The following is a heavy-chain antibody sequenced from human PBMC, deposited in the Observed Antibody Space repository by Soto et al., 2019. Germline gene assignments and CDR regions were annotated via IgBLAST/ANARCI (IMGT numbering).Heavy chain of an antibody. CDR1: GFTVSSNY. CDR2: IYSGGST. J-gene: IGHJ3*02. CDR3: ARDRAYCGGDCYSDAFDI. D-gene: IGHD2-21*02. V-gene: IGHV3-66*01. Sequence: EVQLVESGGGLVQPGGSLRLSCAASGFTVSSNYMSWVRQAPGKGLEWVSVIYSGGSTYYADSVKGRFTISRDNSKNTLYLQMNSLRAEDTAVYYCARDRAYCGGDCYSDAFDIWGQGPMVTVSS.